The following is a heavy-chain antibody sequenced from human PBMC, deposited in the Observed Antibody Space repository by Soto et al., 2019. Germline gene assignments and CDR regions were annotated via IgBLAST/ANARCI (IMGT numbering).Heavy chain of an antibody. CDR2: IIPIFGTA. J-gene: IGHJ4*02. CDR1: GGTFSSYA. D-gene: IGHD3-10*01. Sequence: SVKVSCKASGGTFSSYAISWVRQAPGQGLEWMGGIIPIFGTANYAQKFQGRVTITADESTSTAYMELSSLRSEDTAVYYCARDPDRFGELLENDYWGQGTLVTVS. CDR3: ARDPDRFGELLENDY. V-gene: IGHV1-69*13.